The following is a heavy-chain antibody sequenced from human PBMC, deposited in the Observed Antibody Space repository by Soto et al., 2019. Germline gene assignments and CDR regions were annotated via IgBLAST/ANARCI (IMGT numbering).Heavy chain of an antibody. J-gene: IGHJ4*02. Sequence: ASVKVSCKASGYTFTDNGITWVRQAPGQGLEWMGWISCYNGDTKYAQKLRGRVTMTTDTSTSTAFMELRDLRADDTAVYFCARASTSGNYWHFYWGQGTLVTVSS. V-gene: IGHV1-18*01. CDR1: GYTFTDNG. D-gene: IGHD3-10*01. CDR3: ARASTSGNYWHFY. CDR2: ISCYNGDT.